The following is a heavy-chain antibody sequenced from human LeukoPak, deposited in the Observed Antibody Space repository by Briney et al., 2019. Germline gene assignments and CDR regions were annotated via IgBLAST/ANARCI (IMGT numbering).Heavy chain of an antibody. V-gene: IGHV4-31*03. D-gene: IGHD4-17*01. Sequence: PSETLSLTCTVSGGSISSGGYYWSWIRQHPGKGLEWIGYSYYSGTTYYNPSLKSRVTISVDTSKNQFSLKLNSLTAADTAIYYCARLVSDSGDYESLWGPDWYFDLWGRGTLVTVSS. CDR2: SYYSGTT. J-gene: IGHJ2*01. CDR3: ARLVSDSGDYESLWGPDWYFDL. CDR1: GGSISSGGYY.